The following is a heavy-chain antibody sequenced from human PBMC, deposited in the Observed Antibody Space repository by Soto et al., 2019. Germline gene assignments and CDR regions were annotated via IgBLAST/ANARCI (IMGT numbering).Heavy chain of an antibody. V-gene: IGHV3-48*03. CDR3: ARVAAIGGYDLDYYYGMDV. D-gene: IGHD5-12*01. J-gene: IGHJ6*02. CDR2: ISSSGSTI. Sequence: QPGGSLRLSCAASGFTFSSYEMNWVRQAPGKGLEWVSYISSSGSTIYYADSVKGRFTISRDNAKNSLYLQMNSLRAEDTAVYYCARVAAIGGYDLDYYYGMDVWGQGTTVTVSS. CDR1: GFTFSSYE.